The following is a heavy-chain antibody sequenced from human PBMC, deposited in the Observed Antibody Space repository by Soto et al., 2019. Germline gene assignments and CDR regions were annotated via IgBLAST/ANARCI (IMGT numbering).Heavy chain of an antibody. CDR1: GGSFSGYY. V-gene: IGHV4-34*01. CDR3: ARGHNFQH. Sequence: SETLSLTCAVYGGSFSGYYWSWIRQPPGKGLEWIGEINHSGSTNYNPSLKSRVTISVDTSKNQFSLKLSSVTAADTAVYYCARGHNFQHWGQGTLVTVSS. J-gene: IGHJ1*01. CDR2: INHSGST.